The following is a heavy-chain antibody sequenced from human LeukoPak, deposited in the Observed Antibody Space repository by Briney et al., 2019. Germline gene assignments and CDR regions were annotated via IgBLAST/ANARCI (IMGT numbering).Heavy chain of an antibody. D-gene: IGHD3-3*01. CDR3: ARGRITIFGVVIRQFDP. V-gene: IGHV4-34*01. CDR2: INHSGST. CDR1: GGSFSGYY. Sequence: PSETLSLTCAVYGGSFSGYYWSWIRQPPGKGLEWIGEINHSGSTNYNPSLKSRVTISIDTSKNQFSLKLSSVTAADTAVYYCARGRITIFGVVIRQFDPWGQGTLVTVSS. J-gene: IGHJ5*02.